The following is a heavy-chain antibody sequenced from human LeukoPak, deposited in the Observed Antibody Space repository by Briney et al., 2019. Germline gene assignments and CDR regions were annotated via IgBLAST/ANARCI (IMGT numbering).Heavy chain of an antibody. Sequence: PGGSLRLSCAASGFTFDDYAMHWVRQAPGKGLEWVSGISWNSGGIGYADSVKGRFTISRDNSKNTLYLQMGSLRAEDMAVYYCARSVPNYYDSSGYYSEFDYWGQGTLVTVSS. J-gene: IGHJ4*02. D-gene: IGHD3-22*01. CDR2: ISWNSGGI. CDR1: GFTFDDYA. V-gene: IGHV3-9*03. CDR3: ARSVPNYYDSSGYYSEFDY.